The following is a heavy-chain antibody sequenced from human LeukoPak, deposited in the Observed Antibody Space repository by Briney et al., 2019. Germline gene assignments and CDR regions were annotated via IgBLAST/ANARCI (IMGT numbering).Heavy chain of an antibody. J-gene: IGHJ4*02. CDR2: INHSGST. CDR1: AASLSGYY. D-gene: IGHD6-13*01. CDR3: ASLPIAAAGTWTYYFDY. V-gene: IGHV4-34*01. Sequence: SETLSLTCALYAASLSGYYWSWVRQPPGEWLGWDGEINHSGSTNYNPSLKSQVTISVDTSKNQFSLKLSSVTAADTAVYYCASLPIAAAGTWTYYFDYWGQGTLVTVSS.